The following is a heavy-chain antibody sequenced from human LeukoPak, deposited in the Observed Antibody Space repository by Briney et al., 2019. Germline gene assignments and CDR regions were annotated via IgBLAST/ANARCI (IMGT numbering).Heavy chain of an antibody. CDR1: GGSISSDY. CDR2: IYTSGST. CDR3: ARDCCSSTSPKYYYYMDV. V-gene: IGHV4-4*07. Sequence: PSETLSLTCTVSGGSISSDYWSWIRQPAGKGLEWIGRIYTSGSTNYNPSLKSRVTMSVDTSKNQFSLKLSSVTAADTAVYYCARDCCSSTSPKYYYYMDVWGKGTTVTVSS. J-gene: IGHJ6*03. D-gene: IGHD2-2*01.